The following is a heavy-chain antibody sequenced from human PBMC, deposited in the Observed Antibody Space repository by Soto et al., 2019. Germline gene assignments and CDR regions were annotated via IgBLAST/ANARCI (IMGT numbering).Heavy chain of an antibody. D-gene: IGHD6-19*01. Sequence: QLQLQESGPGLVKPSETLSLTCTVSGGSISSSSYYWGWIRQPPGKGLEWIGSIYYSGSTYYNPSLKIRVTISVDTSKNQFSLKLSSVTAADTAVYYCARHGTYSSGWYDAFDIWGQGTMVTVSS. J-gene: IGHJ3*02. CDR2: IYYSGST. CDR1: GGSISSSSYY. V-gene: IGHV4-39*01. CDR3: ARHGTYSSGWYDAFDI.